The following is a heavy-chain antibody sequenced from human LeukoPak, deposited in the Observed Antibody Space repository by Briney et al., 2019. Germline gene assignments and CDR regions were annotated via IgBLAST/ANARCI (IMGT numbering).Heavy chain of an antibody. J-gene: IGHJ4*02. CDR2: IIPIFGTT. CDR3: ARRSGYYPYYFDF. D-gene: IGHD3-22*01. V-gene: IGHV1-69*13. CDR1: GGTFSSYA. Sequence: SVKVSCKASGGTFSSYAISWVRQAPGQGLEWMGGIIPIFGTTNYAQKLQGRVTITADGSTSTAYMELSSLRSEDTAVYYCARRSGYYPYYFDFWGQGTLVTVSS.